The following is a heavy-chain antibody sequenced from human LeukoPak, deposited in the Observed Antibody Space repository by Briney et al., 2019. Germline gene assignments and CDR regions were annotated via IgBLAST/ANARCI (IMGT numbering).Heavy chain of an antibody. Sequence: SETLSLTCDVSGGSCDDYYCIWIRQPPGKGLEWIGEIHPHGIVYYNSSLGRRLPISIDTSKSQFSLNLTSVTAADAAIYYCSRGRDRSKAGDHWGQGSLVTVSS. CDR3: SRGRDRSKAGDH. CDR1: GGSCDDYY. J-gene: IGHJ4*02. D-gene: IGHD5-24*01. V-gene: IGHV4-34*01. CDR2: IHPHGIV.